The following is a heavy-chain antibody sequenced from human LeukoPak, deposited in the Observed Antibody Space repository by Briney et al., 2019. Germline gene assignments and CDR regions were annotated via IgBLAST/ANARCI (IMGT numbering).Heavy chain of an antibody. V-gene: IGHV4-31*03. J-gene: IGHJ3*02. CDR3: ARAHYYGSGSYNSAFDI. Sequence: SETLSLTCTVSGGSISSGGYYWSWIRQHPGKGLEWIGYIYYSGSTYYNPSLKSRVTISVDTSKNQFSLKLSSVTAADTAVYYCARAHYYGSGSYNSAFDIWGQGTMVTVSS. CDR1: GGSISSGGYY. CDR2: IYYSGST. D-gene: IGHD3-10*01.